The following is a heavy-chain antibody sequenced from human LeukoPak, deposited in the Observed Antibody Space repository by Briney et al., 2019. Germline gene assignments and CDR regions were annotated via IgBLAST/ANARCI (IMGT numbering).Heavy chain of an antibody. CDR1: RFTFSNYG. Sequence: GGSLRLSCAASRFTFSNYGVNWVRQAPGKGLEWVSYINSRSSTIYYADSVRGRFTISRDNAKNSLYLQMNSLKAEDTAIYYCAREVGTPQAFDIWGQGAMVTVSS. D-gene: IGHD1-26*01. CDR2: INSRSSTI. J-gene: IGHJ3*02. V-gene: IGHV3-48*01. CDR3: AREVGTPQAFDI.